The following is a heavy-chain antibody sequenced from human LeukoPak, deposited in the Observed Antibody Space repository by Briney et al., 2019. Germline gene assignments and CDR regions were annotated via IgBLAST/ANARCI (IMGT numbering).Heavy chain of an antibody. CDR1: GFTISSYA. D-gene: IGHD3-10*01. Sequence: GGSLRLSCAASGFTISSYAMSWVRQAPGKGLEWVAGISGSGFTTYYADSVKGRFTISRDNSKNTLYLQMNSLRAEDTAVYHCANREFHLWDWGQGTLVTVSS. J-gene: IGHJ4*02. CDR3: ANREFHLWD. CDR2: ISGSGFTT. V-gene: IGHV3-23*01.